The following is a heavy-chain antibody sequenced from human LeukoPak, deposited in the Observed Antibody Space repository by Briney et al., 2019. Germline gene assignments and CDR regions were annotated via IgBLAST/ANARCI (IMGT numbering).Heavy chain of an antibody. Sequence: ASVKVSCKTSGYTFSDYYIHWIRQAPGQGLEWVGWINPNSGDTDYAQKFQGRVTVTRDTSISTAYMELGRLRSDDTAVYYCARSGRGTYYYFDYWGQGTLVTVSS. CDR1: GYTFSDYY. V-gene: IGHV1-2*02. CDR3: ARSGRGTYYYFDY. CDR2: INPNSGDT. J-gene: IGHJ4*02. D-gene: IGHD1-26*01.